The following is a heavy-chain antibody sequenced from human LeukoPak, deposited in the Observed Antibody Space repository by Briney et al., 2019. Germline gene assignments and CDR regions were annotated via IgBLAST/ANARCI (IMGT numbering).Heavy chain of an antibody. V-gene: IGHV3-30*18. CDR2: ISYDGSNK. Sequence: GSLRLSCAASGFTFSSYGMHWVRQAPGKELEWVAVISYDGSNKYYADSVKGRFTISRDNSKNTLYLQMNSLRAEDTAVYYCAKDLGSSGYYVDYWGQGTLVTVSS. J-gene: IGHJ4*02. CDR1: GFTFSSYG. D-gene: IGHD3-22*01. CDR3: AKDLGSSGYYVDY.